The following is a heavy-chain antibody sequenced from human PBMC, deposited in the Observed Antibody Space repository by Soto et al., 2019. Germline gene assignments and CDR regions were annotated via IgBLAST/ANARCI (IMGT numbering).Heavy chain of an antibody. CDR1: GGSFSGYY. D-gene: IGHD6-13*01. J-gene: IGHJ6*02. Sequence: PSETLSLTCAVYGGSFSGYYWSWIRQPPGKGLEWIGEINHSGSTNYNPSLKSRVTISVDTSKNQFSLKLSSVTAADTAVYYCGRDMRGPIAAAGTRYYYGMDVWGQGTTVTVSS. CDR3: GRDMRGPIAAAGTRYYYGMDV. V-gene: IGHV4-34*01. CDR2: INHSGST.